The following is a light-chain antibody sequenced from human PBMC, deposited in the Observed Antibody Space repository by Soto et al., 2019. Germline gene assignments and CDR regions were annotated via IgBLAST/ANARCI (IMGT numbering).Light chain of an antibody. CDR3: QQYNTWPPFT. CDR2: ETP. CDR1: QNISSN. J-gene: IGKJ3*01. Sequence: EIVLTHSPGTLSFSPGEMAILSFGAIQNISSNLAWYQQTPCPAPRLLIYETPTRAPGIPARFSGSGSGTEFTLPISRLQSEDFAVYHCQQYNTWPPFTFGPRTQVDIK. V-gene: IGKV3-15*01.